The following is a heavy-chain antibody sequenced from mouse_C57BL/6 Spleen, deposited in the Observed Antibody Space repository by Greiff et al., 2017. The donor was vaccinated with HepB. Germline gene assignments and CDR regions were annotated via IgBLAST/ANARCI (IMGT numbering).Heavy chain of an antibody. D-gene: IGHD2-4*01. Sequence: VKQSCKASGYTFTSYWTHWVKQRPGQGLEWIGEIDPSDSYTNYNQKFKGKSTLTVDKSSSTAYMQLSSLTSEDSAVYYCARGEGYDYDAGLDYWGQGTTLTVSS. CDR1: GYTFTSYW. J-gene: IGHJ2*01. V-gene: IGHV1-69*01. CDR3: ARGEGYDYDAGLDY. CDR2: IDPSDSYT.